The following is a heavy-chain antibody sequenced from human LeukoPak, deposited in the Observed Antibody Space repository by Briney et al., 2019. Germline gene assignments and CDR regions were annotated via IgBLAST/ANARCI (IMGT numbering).Heavy chain of an antibody. D-gene: IGHD2-15*01. CDR1: GGTLSSYA. V-gene: IGHV1-69*01. CDR2: IIPIFGTA. J-gene: IGHJ3*02. CDR3: ASQNPAAVAFDI. Sequence: WASVKVSCKSSGGTLSSYAIIWVRQAPGQGLEWMGGIIPIFGTANYAQKFQGRVTITADESTSTAYMELSSLRSEDTAVYYCASQNPAAVAFDIWGQGTMVTVSS.